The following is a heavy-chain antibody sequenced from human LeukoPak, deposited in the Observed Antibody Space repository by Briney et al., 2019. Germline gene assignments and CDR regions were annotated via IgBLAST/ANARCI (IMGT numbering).Heavy chain of an antibody. J-gene: IGHJ4*02. CDR1: GFTFSNYG. CDR3: ARDITGDPPPYYFDY. CDR2: MWFDGSHK. Sequence: GGSLRLSCAASGFTFSNYGLHWVRQAPGKGLEWLAAMWFDGSHKYYADSVKGRFTISRDNSKSMLYLQMNSLRAEDTAVYYCARDITGDPPPYYFDYWGQGSLVIVSS. D-gene: IGHD7-27*01. V-gene: IGHV3-33*01.